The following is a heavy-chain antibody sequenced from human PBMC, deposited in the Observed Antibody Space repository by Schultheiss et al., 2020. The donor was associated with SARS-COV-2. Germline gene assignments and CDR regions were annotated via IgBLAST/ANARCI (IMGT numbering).Heavy chain of an antibody. Sequence: GGSLRLSCAASGFTFSSYSMNWVRQAPGKGLEWVSAISGSGGSTYYADSVKGRFTISRDNSKNTLYLQMNSLRAEDTAVYYCAKGDRWLVRGGYYYYYYMDVWGKGTTVTVSS. V-gene: IGHV3-23*01. CDR1: GFTFSSYS. CDR3: AKGDRWLVRGGYYYYYYMDV. D-gene: IGHD6-19*01. J-gene: IGHJ6*03. CDR2: ISGSGGST.